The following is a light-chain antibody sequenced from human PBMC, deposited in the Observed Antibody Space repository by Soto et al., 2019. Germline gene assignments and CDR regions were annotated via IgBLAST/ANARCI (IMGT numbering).Light chain of an antibody. CDR2: DAS. CDR3: QNYNSYSPGGT. J-gene: IGKJ2*02. V-gene: IGKV1-5*01. CDR1: QSISTW. Sequence: DIQMTQSPSTLSASVGDRVTITCRASQSISTWLAWYQQKPGKAPNLLIYDASTLESGVPSRFSGSGSGTDFTLTISSLQPDDFATYYCQNYNSYSPGGTCGQGTKLEIK.